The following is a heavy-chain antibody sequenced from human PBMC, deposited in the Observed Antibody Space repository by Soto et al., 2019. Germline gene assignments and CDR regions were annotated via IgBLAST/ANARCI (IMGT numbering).Heavy chain of an antibody. V-gene: IGHV1-69*02. Sequence: ASVKVSCKASGGTFSSYTISWVRQAPGQGLEWMGRIIPILGIANYAQKFQGRVTITADKSTSTAYMELSSLRSEDTAVYYCARCGYSYTYYYYYMDVWGKGTTVTVSS. CDR2: IIPILGIA. CDR1: GGTFSSYT. CDR3: ARCGYSYTYYYYYMDV. J-gene: IGHJ6*03. D-gene: IGHD5-18*01.